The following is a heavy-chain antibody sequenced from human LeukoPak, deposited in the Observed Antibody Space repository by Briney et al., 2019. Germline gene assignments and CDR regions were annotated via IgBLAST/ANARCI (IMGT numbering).Heavy chain of an antibody. CDR2: FYSGGST. V-gene: IGHV3-53*01. J-gene: IGHJ4*02. D-gene: IGHD5-12*01. CDR3: ARARGATFLSDY. Sequence: PGGSLRLSCVVSGFTVSSNYMSWVRQAPGKGLEWVSVFYSGGSTYYADSVKGRFTISRDNAKNSLFLQMNSLRAEDTAVYYCARARGATFLSDYWGQGTLVTVSS. CDR1: GFTVSSNY.